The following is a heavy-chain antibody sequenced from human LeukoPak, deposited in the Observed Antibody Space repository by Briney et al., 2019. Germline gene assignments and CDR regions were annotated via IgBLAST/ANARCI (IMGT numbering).Heavy chain of an antibody. J-gene: IGHJ3*02. V-gene: IGHV4-61*01. CDR3: ARVGVGYFDSSDYYRPDAFDI. CDR1: GGSISSGTYY. Sequence: PSETLSLTCTVSGGSISSGTYYWSWIRQPPGKGLEWIGYIYYSGSTNYNPSLKSRVTISVDTSKNQFSLKLSSVTAADAAVYYCARVGVGYFDSSDYYRPDAFDIWGQGTMVTVSS. D-gene: IGHD3-22*01. CDR2: IYYSGST.